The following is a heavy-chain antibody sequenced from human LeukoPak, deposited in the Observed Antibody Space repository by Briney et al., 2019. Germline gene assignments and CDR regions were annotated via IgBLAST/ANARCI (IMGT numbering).Heavy chain of an antibody. J-gene: IGHJ4*02. CDR1: GYSISSGHY. CDR2: INHSGST. CDR3: AILTSSWYFY. V-gene: IGHV4-38-2*02. Sequence: SETLSLTCTVSGYSISSGHYWGWIRQPPGKGLEWIGEINHSGSTNYNPSLKSRVTISVDTSKNQFSLKLSSVTAADTAVYYCAILTSSWYFYWGQGTLVTVSS. D-gene: IGHD6-13*01.